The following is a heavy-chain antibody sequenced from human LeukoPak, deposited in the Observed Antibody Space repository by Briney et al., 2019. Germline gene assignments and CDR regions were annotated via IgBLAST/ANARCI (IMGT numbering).Heavy chain of an antibody. J-gene: IGHJ4*02. CDR2: IGYDGSKK. Sequence: GGSLRLSCAASGFTFSSYGMHWVRQAPGEGLEWVAYIGYDGSKKYYSDSVKGRFTISRDNSKNTLYLQMNSLRVEDTAIYHCAKGSRSTGFDYWGQGTLVTVSS. CDR1: GFTFSSYG. D-gene: IGHD1-26*01. CDR3: AKGSRSTGFDY. V-gene: IGHV3-30*02.